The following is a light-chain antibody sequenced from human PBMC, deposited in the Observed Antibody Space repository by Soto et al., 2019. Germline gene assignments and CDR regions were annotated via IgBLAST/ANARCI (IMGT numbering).Light chain of an antibody. J-gene: IGKJ1*01. CDR2: GAS. V-gene: IGKV3-20*01. CDR1: QNVSSNL. Sequence: EIVLTQSPATLSSFPGDRVTLSCRASQNVSSNLLVWYQQPPGQAPRLLSHGASSRATGIPDRFSGSGSGTDFSLTISRLEHDDFAVYYCQKYGNFWTFGQGTKVDIK. CDR3: QKYGNFWT.